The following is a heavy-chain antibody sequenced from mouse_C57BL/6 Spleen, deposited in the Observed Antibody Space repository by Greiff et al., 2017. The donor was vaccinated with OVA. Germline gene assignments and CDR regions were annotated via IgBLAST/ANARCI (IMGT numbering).Heavy chain of an antibody. D-gene: IGHD1-1*01. J-gene: IGHJ4*01. CDR2: ISRGSSTI. CDR1: GFTFSDYG. Sequence: EVQGVESGGGLVKPGGSLKLSCAASGFTFSDYGMPWVRQAPEKGLEWVAYISRGSSTIYYADTVKGRFTISTDNAKNTLFLQRTSLRSEDTAMYYCARPLYGSYAMDYWGQGTSVTVSS. V-gene: IGHV5-17*01. CDR3: ARPLYGSYAMDY.